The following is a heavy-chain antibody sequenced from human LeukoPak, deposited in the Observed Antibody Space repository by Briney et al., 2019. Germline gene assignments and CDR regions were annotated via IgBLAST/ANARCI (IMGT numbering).Heavy chain of an antibody. D-gene: IGHD6-13*01. J-gene: IGHJ5*02. Sequence: GASVKVSCKASGYTFTGYYMHWVRQAPGQGLEWMGRINPNSGGTNYAQKFQGRVTMTRDTSISTAYMELSRLRSDDTAAYYCAREPIAAAGSFDPWGQGTLVTVSS. CDR3: AREPIAAAGSFDP. V-gene: IGHV1-2*06. CDR1: GYTFTGYY. CDR2: INPNSGGT.